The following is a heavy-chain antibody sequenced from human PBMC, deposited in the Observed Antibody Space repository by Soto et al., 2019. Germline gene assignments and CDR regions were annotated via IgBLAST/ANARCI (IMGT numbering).Heavy chain of an antibody. D-gene: IGHD3-3*01. CDR3: AKIGHYDFWRSSGMDV. CDR1: GFTFCSYG. Sequence: PGGSPRHSCAASGFTFCSYGMHWVRQAPGKVLEWVAVISYDGSNKYYAASVKGRFTISRDNSKNTLYLQMNSLRAEDTAVYYCAKIGHYDFWRSSGMDVWGQGTTVTVSS. CDR2: ISYDGSNK. V-gene: IGHV3-30*18. J-gene: IGHJ6*02.